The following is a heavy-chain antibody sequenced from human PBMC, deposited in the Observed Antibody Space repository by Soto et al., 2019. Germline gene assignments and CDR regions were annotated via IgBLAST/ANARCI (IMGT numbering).Heavy chain of an antibody. J-gene: IGHJ6*02. CDR3: ARDDIPGIAVATYGMDV. V-gene: IGHV3-33*01. CDR1: GFIFSNFG. D-gene: IGHD6-19*01. Sequence: LSCAASGFIFSNFGMHWVRQAPGKGLEWVAVIWYDGSNEYYADSVKGRFTISKDNSKNTLYLQMNSLRAEDTAVYYCARDDIPGIAVATYGMDVWGQGTTVTVSS. CDR2: IWYDGSNE.